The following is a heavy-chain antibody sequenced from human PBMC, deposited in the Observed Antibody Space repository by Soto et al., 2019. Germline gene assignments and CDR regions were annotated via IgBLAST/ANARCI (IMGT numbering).Heavy chain of an antibody. J-gene: IGHJ4*02. CDR2: ISYDGSNK. CDR3: AKGGLLGFGEPPHY. Sequence: QVQLVESGGGVVQPGRSLRLSCAASGFTFSSYGMHWVRQAPGKGLEWVAVISYDGSNKYYADSVKGRFTISRDNSKNTLYLQMNSLRAEDTAVYYCAKGGLLGFGEPPHYWGRGTLVTVSS. CDR1: GFTFSSYG. V-gene: IGHV3-30*18. D-gene: IGHD3-10*01.